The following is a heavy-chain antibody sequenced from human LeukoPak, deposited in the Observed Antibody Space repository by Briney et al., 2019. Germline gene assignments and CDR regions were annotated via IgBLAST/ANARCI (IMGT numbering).Heavy chain of an antibody. CDR2: INPNSGGT. CDR1: GYTFTGYY. Sequence: ASVKVSCKASGYTFTGYYMHWVRQAPGQGLEWMGWINPNSGGTNYAQKFQGRVTMTRDTFISTAYMELSRLRSDDTAVYYCARGLHCSSTSCYTYGYWGQGTLVTVSS. V-gene: IGHV1-2*02. D-gene: IGHD2-2*02. CDR3: ARGLHCSSTSCYTYGY. J-gene: IGHJ4*02.